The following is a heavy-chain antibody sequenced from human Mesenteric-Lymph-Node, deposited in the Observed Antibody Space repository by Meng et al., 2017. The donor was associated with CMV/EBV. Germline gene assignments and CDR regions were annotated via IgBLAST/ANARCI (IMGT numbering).Heavy chain of an antibody. CDR3: VRDTYFYYGMDV. CDR1: GFTFSSYS. CDR2: IRQEGSEK. J-gene: IGHJ6*02. V-gene: IGHV3-7*01. Sequence: GESLKISCAASGFTFSSYSMSWVRQAPGKGLEWVANIRQEGSEKYYADSVKGRFTISRDNAKNSLYLQMNGLSAGDTALYYCVRDTYFYYGMDVWGRGTPVTVSS. D-gene: IGHD2-21*01.